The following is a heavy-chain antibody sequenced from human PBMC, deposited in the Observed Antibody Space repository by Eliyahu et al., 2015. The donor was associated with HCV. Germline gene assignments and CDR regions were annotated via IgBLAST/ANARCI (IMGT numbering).Heavy chain of an antibody. Sequence: QVQLQESGPGLVKPSQTLSLTCTVSGGPISSGGYYWSWIRQHPGKGLEWIGYIYYSGSTYYNPSLKSRVTISVDTSKNQFSLKLSSVTAADTAVYYCARDHGQQHNSYYYYYYGMDVWGQGTTVTVSS. D-gene: IGHD1-1*01. CDR3: ARDHGQQHNSYYYYYYGMDV. CDR2: IYYSGST. CDR1: GGPISSGGYY. V-gene: IGHV4-31*03. J-gene: IGHJ6*02.